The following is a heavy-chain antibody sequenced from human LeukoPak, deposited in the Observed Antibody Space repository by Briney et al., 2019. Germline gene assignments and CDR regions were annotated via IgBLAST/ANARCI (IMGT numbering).Heavy chain of an antibody. CDR2: IYTGGST. J-gene: IGHJ4*02. Sequence: GGSLRLSCAASGITVSGNHMNWVRQAPGKGLEWVSVIYTGGSTYHADSVKGTFTISRDNSKNTLYLHMNSLRAEDTAVYYCARDYKGSGTFDYWGQGTLVTVSS. CDR1: GITVSGNH. CDR3: ARDYKGSGTFDY. D-gene: IGHD6-13*01. V-gene: IGHV3-66*01.